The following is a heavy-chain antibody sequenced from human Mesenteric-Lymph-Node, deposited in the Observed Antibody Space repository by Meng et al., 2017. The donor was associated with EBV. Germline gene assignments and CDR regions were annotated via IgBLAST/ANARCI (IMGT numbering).Heavy chain of an antibody. J-gene: IGHJ5*02. CDR2: INPNSGGT. Sequence: QVQLVQSGADVKEPGASVKVSCKASGYDFTNYQIHWVRQAPGQGLEWMGRINPNSGGTNYAEKFQDRVTMTRDTSISTVYMELSGLRSDDTAVYYCVRDHRTLTGSLDPWGQGTLVTVSS. CDR3: VRDHRTLTGSLDP. CDR1: GYDFTNYQ. D-gene: IGHD3-9*01. V-gene: IGHV1-2*06.